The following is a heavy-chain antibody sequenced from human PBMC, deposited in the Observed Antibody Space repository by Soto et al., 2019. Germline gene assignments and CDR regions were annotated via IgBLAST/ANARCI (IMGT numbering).Heavy chain of an antibody. CDR1: GDSISSSNW. D-gene: IGHD3-22*01. J-gene: IGHJ4*02. Sequence: SETLSLTCTVSGDSISSSNWWSWVRQPPGKGVGWIGEIYHSGSTNYNPSLKSRVTISVDKSKNQFSLRLISVTAADTAVYYCARTDSSGTLDYWGQGALVTVSS. V-gene: IGHV4-4*02. CDR2: IYHSGST. CDR3: ARTDSSGTLDY.